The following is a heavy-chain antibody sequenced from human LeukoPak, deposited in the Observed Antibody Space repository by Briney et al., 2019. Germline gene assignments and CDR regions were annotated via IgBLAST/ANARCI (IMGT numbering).Heavy chain of an antibody. CDR1: GFTLSHFP. CDR3: VKAILFGSVSYYAD. V-gene: IGHV3-64D*09. Sequence: GGSLRLSCSASGFTLSHFPMHWVRQAPGKGLEYVSAISTDGGSTYYADSVKGRFTISRDNSKNTLSLQMRSLRVEDTAVYYCVKAILFGSVSYYADWGQGTLVTVSS. D-gene: IGHD3-22*01. CDR2: ISTDGGST. J-gene: IGHJ4*02.